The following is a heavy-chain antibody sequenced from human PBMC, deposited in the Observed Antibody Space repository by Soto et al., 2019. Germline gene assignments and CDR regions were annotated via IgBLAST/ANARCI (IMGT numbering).Heavy chain of an antibody. J-gene: IGHJ4*02. CDR2: IYRSGST. Sequence: PSETLSLTCVVSGGSISRGDFSWTWIRQPPGKGLEWVGYIYRSGSTYYNPSLKSPVSISLDKSKNQFSLNLTSVTAADTAVYYCARGKTNYFFVLWGQGHLVTVSS. V-gene: IGHV4-30-2*01. CDR1: GGSISRGDFS. D-gene: IGHD3-16*01. CDR3: ARGKTNYFFVL.